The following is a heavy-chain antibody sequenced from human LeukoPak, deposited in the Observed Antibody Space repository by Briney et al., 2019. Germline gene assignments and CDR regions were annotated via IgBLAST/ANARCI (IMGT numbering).Heavy chain of an antibody. J-gene: IGHJ6*02. D-gene: IGHD4-17*01. CDR3: ARGTVTTPISDYYYGMDA. CDR1: GGSFSGYY. Sequence: PSETLSLTCAVYGGSFSGYYWSWIRQPPGKGLEWIGEINHSGSTNYNPSLKSRVTISVDTSKKQFPLKLSSVTAADTAVYYCARGTVTTPISDYYYGMDAWGQGTTVTVSS. CDR2: INHSGST. V-gene: IGHV4-34*01.